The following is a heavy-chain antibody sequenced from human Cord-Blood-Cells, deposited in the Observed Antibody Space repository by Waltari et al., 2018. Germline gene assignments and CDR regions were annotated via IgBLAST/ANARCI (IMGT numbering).Heavy chain of an antibody. CDR3: ARGPYYDYIWGSYRPIGYFQH. J-gene: IGHJ1*01. V-gene: IGHV4-34*01. Sequence: QVQLQQWGAGLLKPSETLSLTCAVYGGSFRGYYCSWIRQPPGTGLEWIGEINHGVNTSYNPSLESRVTITVDTSKNQFSLKLSSVTAADTAVYYCARGPYYDYIWGSYRPIGYFQHWGQGTLVTVSS. D-gene: IGHD3-16*02. CDR1: GGSFRGYY. CDR2: INHGVNT.